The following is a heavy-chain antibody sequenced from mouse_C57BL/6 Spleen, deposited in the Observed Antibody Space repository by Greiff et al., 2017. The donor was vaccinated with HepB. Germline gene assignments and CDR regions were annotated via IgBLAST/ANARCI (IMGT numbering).Heavy chain of an antibody. Sequence: EVMLVESGGGLVKPGGSLKLSCAASGFTFSDYGMHWVRQAPEKGLEWVAYISSGSSTIYYADTVKGRFTISSYNAKNTLFLQMTSLRSEDTAMYYCARLGRHYYDYDPAFFDYWGQGTTLTVSS. CDR3: ARLGRHYYDYDPAFFDY. D-gene: IGHD2-4*01. J-gene: IGHJ2*01. CDR1: GFTFSDYG. V-gene: IGHV5-17*01. CDR2: ISSGSSTI.